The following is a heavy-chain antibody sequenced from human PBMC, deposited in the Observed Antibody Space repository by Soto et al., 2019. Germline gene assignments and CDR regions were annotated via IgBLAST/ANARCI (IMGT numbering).Heavy chain of an antibody. CDR2: IYYSGFT. CDR1: GGSIISYY. D-gene: IGHD3-3*01. J-gene: IGHJ5*02. V-gene: IGHV4-59*04. Sequence: SETLSLTCTVSGGSIISYYWSWIRQPTGKGLEWIGYIYYSGFTYYNPSLKSRVTMFVDTSKNHFSLKMTSVTAADTAVYYCARQDDFWSGSNWFDPWGQGTLVTVSS. CDR3: ARQDDFWSGSNWFDP.